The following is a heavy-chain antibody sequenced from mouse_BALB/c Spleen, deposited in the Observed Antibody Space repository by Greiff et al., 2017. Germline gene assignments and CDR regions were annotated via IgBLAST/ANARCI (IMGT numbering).Heavy chain of an antibody. Sequence: QAQLQQSGAELVKPGASVKLSCKTSGYTFTSYWIQWVKQRPGQGLGWIGEIFPGTGTTYYNEKFKGKATLTIDTSSSTAYMQLSSLTSEDSAVYFCARRGTGTDYWGQGTTLTVSS. J-gene: IGHJ2*01. CDR1: GYTFTSYW. V-gene: IGHV1S132*01. D-gene: IGHD4-1*01. CDR2: IFPGTGTT. CDR3: ARRGTGTDY.